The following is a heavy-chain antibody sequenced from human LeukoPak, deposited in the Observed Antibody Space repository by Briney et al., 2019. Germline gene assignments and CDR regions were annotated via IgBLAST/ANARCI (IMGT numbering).Heavy chain of an antibody. CDR1: GFTLSSYW. J-gene: IGHJ4*02. D-gene: IGHD1-7*01. CDR3: ARGGLTGTTIPYFDY. V-gene: IGHV3-74*01. CDR2: MSSDESTT. Sequence: GGSLRLSCAASGFTLSSYWMHWARQTPGKGLVWVSRMSSDESTTNYADSVRGRFTISRDNAKNTLYLRMNSLRAEDTAVYYCARGGLTGTTIPYFDYWGQGTLVTVSS.